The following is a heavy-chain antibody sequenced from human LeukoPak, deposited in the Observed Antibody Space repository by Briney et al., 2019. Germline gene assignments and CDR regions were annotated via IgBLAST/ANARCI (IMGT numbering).Heavy chain of an antibody. Sequence: PGGSLRLSCAASGFTFSSYAMSWVRQAPGKGLEWVSAISGSGGSTYYADSVKGRFTISRDNSKNTLYLQMNSLRAEDTAVYYCAKDGVGITMIVRGNFDYWGQGTLVTVSS. CDR1: GFTFSSYA. V-gene: IGHV3-23*01. CDR3: AKDGVGITMIVRGNFDY. J-gene: IGHJ4*02. D-gene: IGHD3-22*01. CDR2: ISGSGGST.